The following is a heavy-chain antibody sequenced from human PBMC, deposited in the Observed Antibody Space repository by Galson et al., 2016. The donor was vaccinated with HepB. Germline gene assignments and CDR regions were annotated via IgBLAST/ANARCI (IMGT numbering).Heavy chain of an antibody. Sequence: SLRLSCAASGFIFSNSVMSWVRQAPGKGLEWVSVTSTLVDSTYYADSVKGRFTVSRDNSKNTLYLQMNSLRAEDTALYYCARSSGYVGYYYGTDVWGQGTTVTVSS. CDR2: TSTLVDST. D-gene: IGHD5-12*01. J-gene: IGHJ6*02. V-gene: IGHV3-23*01. CDR1: GFIFSNSV. CDR3: ARSSGYVGYYYGTDV.